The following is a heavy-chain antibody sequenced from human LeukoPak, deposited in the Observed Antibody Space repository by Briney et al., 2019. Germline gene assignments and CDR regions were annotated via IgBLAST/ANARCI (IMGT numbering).Heavy chain of an antibody. Sequence: GGSLRLSCVASGFTFSYYGLHWVRQAPGKGLEWVAFIRYDGSNKYYADSVKGRFTISRDNSKNTLYLQMNSLRAEDTAVYYCAKDALLWFGESYYFDYWGQGTLVTVSS. V-gene: IGHV3-30*02. D-gene: IGHD3-10*01. CDR1: GFTFSYYG. J-gene: IGHJ4*02. CDR3: AKDALLWFGESYYFDY. CDR2: IRYDGSNK.